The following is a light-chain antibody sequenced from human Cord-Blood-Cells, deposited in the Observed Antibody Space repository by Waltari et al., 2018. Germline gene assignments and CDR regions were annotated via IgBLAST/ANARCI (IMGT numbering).Light chain of an antibody. V-gene: IGLV2-23*01. CDR1: SRDFWGSNL. CDR2: EGS. CDR3: CSYAGSSTFV. J-gene: IGLJ1*01. Sequence: SALTPPSPRSGAPGTSNPTPCTGTSRDFWGSNLFSWYQQHPGKAPKLMIYEGSKRPSGVSNRFSGSKSGNTASLTISGLQAEDEADYYCCSYAGSSTFVFGTGTKVTVL.